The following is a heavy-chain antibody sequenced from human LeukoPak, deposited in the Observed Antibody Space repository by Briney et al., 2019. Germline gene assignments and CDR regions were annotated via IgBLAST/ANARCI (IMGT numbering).Heavy chain of an antibody. CDR1: GFTFSSYG. CDR3: AKGIHSLAYCGGDCYPDY. J-gene: IGHJ4*02. CDR2: ISGSGGST. V-gene: IGHV3-23*01. Sequence: PGGSLRLSCAASGFTFSSYGMSWVRQAPGKGLEWVSAISGSGGSTYYADSVKGRFTISRDNSKNALYLQMNSLRAEDTAVYYCAKGIHSLAYCGGDCYPDYWGQGTLVTVSS. D-gene: IGHD2-21*02.